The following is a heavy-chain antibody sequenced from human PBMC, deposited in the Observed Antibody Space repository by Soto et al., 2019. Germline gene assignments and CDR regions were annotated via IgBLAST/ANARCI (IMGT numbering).Heavy chain of an antibody. V-gene: IGHV1-69*13. Sequence: SVKVSCKTSGGTFSSYAISWVRQAPGQGLEWMGAIIPIFGTADYAQKFQGRVTITADESTSTAYMELSSLRSEDTAVYYCARPKGSYSSGYYYFDYWGQGTLVTVSS. D-gene: IGHD6-19*01. CDR2: IIPIFGTA. CDR1: GGTFSSYA. J-gene: IGHJ4*02. CDR3: ARPKGSYSSGYYYFDY.